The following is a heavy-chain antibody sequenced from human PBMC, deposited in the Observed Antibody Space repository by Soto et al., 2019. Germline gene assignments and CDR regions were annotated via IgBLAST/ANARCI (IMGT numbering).Heavy chain of an antibody. CDR2: ISPYTGNT. Sequence: QVQLVQSGDEVKKPGASVKVSCKASGYIFVNYGIAWVRQAPGQGLEWMGWISPYTGNTHSATKIQGRLTMTTDTSTSTAYMDLGSLTSDDAAVYYCVMVDNYVTPTPQDVWGQGTTVTVSS. CDR1: GYIFVNYG. J-gene: IGHJ6*02. V-gene: IGHV1-18*01. D-gene: IGHD3-16*01. CDR3: VMVDNYVTPTPQDV.